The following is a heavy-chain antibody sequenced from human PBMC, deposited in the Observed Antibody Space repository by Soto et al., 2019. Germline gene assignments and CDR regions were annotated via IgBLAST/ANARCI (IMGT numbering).Heavy chain of an antibody. Sequence: ASVKVSCKASGYTFTSYDINWVRQATGQGLEWMGWMNPNSGNTGYAQKFQGRVTMTRHTSISTAYMELSRLRSEDTAVYYGVRRSRSRRLDAFDIWGHGTMVTVSS. J-gene: IGHJ3*02. CDR3: VRRSRSRRLDAFDI. CDR1: GYTFTSYD. CDR2: MNPNSGNT. V-gene: IGHV1-8*01.